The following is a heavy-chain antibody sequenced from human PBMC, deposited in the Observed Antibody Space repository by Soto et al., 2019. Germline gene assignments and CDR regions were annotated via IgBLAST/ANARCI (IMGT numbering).Heavy chain of an antibody. V-gene: IGHV3-48*02. Sequence: GGSLRLSCAASGFTFSSYSMNWVRQAPGKGLEWVSYISSSSSTIYYAESVKGRFTISRDNAKNSLYLQMNSLRDEDTAVYFCARVSTVMVRGVIISDAFDIWGQGTMVTVSS. D-gene: IGHD3-10*01. J-gene: IGHJ3*02. CDR2: ISSSSSTI. CDR1: GFTFSSYS. CDR3: ARVSTVMVRGVIISDAFDI.